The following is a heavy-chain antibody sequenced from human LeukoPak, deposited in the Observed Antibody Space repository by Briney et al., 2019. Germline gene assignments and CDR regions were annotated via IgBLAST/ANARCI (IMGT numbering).Heavy chain of an antibody. V-gene: IGHV3-30*02. CDR1: GFTFSSYG. CDR2: IRYDGSNK. J-gene: IGHJ6*03. CDR3: XXXXXXDYNYYYSMDV. Sequence: GGSLRLSCAASGFTFSSYGIHWVRQAPGKGLEWVAFIRYDGSNKYHADSVKGRFTISRDNSKNTVYLQMNSLKAEDTAVYFXXXXXXXDYNYYYSMDVWGKGTTVTISS.